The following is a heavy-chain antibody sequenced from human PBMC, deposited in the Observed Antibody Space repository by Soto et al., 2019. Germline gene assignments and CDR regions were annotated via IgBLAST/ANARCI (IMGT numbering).Heavy chain of an antibody. CDR3: ARRDSSSWYPFDY. J-gene: IGHJ4*02. D-gene: IGHD6-13*01. Sequence: QLQLQESGPGLVKPSETLSLTCTVSGGSISSSSYYWGWIRQPPGKGLEWIGSIYYSGSTYYNPSLKSRVTISVDTSKIQFSLKLSSVPAADTAVYYCARRDSSSWYPFDYWGQGTLVTVSS. V-gene: IGHV4-39*01. CDR1: GGSISSSSYY. CDR2: IYYSGST.